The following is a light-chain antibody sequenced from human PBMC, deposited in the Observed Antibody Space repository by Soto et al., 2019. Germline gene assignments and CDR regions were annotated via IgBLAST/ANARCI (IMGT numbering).Light chain of an antibody. CDR1: QSVTNSF. J-gene: IGKJ1*01. V-gene: IGKV3-20*01. Sequence: EIVLAQSPGTLSLSPGERATLSCRASQSVTNSFLAWYQQKPGQAPRLLIYGASRRATGIPDRFTGSGSGTEFTLTISRLEPEDFAVYYCQQYVSSPWAFGQGTKVEI. CDR2: GAS. CDR3: QQYVSSPWA.